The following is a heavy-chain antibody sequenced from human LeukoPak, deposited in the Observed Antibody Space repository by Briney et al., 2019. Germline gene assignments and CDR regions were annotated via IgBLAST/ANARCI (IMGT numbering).Heavy chain of an antibody. D-gene: IGHD6-13*01. V-gene: IGHV3-30*02. CDR2: ISYDGSEK. J-gene: IGHJ4*02. CDR3: ATDRSWYFQY. Sequence: PGGSLRLSCATSGFAFSTSGMHWVRQAPDTGLEWVAFISYDGSEKYYADSVRGRFTISRDNSKSTLFLQMNSLRAEDTAVFYCATDRSWYFQYWGQGTLVTVSS. CDR1: GFAFSTSG.